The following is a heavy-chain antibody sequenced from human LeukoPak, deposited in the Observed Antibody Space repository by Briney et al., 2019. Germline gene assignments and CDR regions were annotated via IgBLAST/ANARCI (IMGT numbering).Heavy chain of an antibody. V-gene: IGHV1-2*02. J-gene: IGHJ4*02. CDR1: GYTFTGYY. CDR2: INPNSGGT. Sequence: ASVKVSCKASGYTFTGYYMHWVRQAPGQGLEWMGWINPNSGGTNYAQKFQGRVTMTRDTSISTAYMELSRLRSDDTGVYYCARDRWQQLSQESFDYWGQGTLVTVSS. D-gene: IGHD6-13*01. CDR3: ARDRWQQLSQESFDY.